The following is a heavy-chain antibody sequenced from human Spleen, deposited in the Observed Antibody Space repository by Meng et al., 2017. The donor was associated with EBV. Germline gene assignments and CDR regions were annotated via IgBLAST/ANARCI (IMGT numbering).Heavy chain of an antibody. J-gene: IGHJ4*02. CDR3: ASESGRGFTPDY. CDR2: LIPMSDAP. V-gene: IGHV1-69*13. Sequence: QLVRSGGEVKKPGAAVKVSFKASGYTFTSYGVSWVRQAPGQGLEWMGGLIPMSDAPYYAQKFQDRVTITADESTSTHYMDLSGLRSEDTAVYYCASESGRGFTPDYWGQGTLVTVSS. CDR1: GYTFTSYG. D-gene: IGHD3-10*01.